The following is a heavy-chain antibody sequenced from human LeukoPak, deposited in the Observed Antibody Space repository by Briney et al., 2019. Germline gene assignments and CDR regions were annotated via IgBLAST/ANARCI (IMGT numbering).Heavy chain of an antibody. CDR2: INSDGSST. D-gene: IGHD4-23*01. Sequence: PGGSLRLSCAASGFTFSSYWMHWVRQAPGKGLVWVSRINSDGSSTSYADSVKGRFTISRDNAKNSLYLQMNSLRAEDTAVYYCARDLSYGGNSCWFDPWGQGTLVTVSS. J-gene: IGHJ5*02. V-gene: IGHV3-74*01. CDR3: ARDLSYGGNSCWFDP. CDR1: GFTFSSYW.